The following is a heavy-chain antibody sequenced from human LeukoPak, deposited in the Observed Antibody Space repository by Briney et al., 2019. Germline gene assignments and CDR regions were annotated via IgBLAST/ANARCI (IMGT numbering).Heavy chain of an antibody. CDR1: GGSFSGYY. D-gene: IGHD6-13*01. V-gene: IGHV4-34*01. CDR2: INHSGST. J-gene: IGHJ4*02. CDR3: ARGRAYSSSLDY. Sequence: SGTLSLTCAVYGGSFSGYYWSWIRQPPGKGLEWIGEINHSGSTNYNPSLKSRVTISVDTSKNQFSLKLSSVTAADTAVYYCARGRAYSSSLDYWGQGTLVTVSS.